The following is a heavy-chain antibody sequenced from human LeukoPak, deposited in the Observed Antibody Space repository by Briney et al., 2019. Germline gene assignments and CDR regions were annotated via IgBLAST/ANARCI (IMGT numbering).Heavy chain of an antibody. CDR2: IYPGDSDI. V-gene: IGHV5-51*01. Sequence: GESLKISCKASRYSSASYWIAWVRQMPGKGLEWMGIIYPGDSDIIYSPSFQGQVTISADKSISTAYLQWSSLKASDTAMYYCARHNREYASDTPLDYWGQGTLVTVSS. J-gene: IGHJ4*02. D-gene: IGHD1-14*01. CDR1: RYSSASYW. CDR3: ARHNREYASDTPLDY.